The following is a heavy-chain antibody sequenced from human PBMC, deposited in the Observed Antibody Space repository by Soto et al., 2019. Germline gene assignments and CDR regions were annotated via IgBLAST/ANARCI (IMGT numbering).Heavy chain of an antibody. D-gene: IGHD2-2*01. J-gene: IGHJ4*02. V-gene: IGHV3-21*01. CDR1: GFYFNNYG. CDR3: AREDSIIIPAVSDF. CDR2: VCKSDYT. Sequence: PGGSLRLSCAVSGFYFNNYGINWVRQAPGKGLEWVSSVCKSDYTYYSDSVKGRFTISRDNAKNSVSLQMNSLRPEDTAVYYCAREDSIIIPAVSDFWGQGTLVTVSS.